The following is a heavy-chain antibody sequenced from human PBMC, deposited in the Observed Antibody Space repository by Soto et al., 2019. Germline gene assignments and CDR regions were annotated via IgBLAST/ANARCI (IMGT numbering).Heavy chain of an antibody. CDR1: GGSFSGYY. J-gene: IGHJ2*01. CDR2: INDRGSI. CDR3: ARESHDILTGPPWVWYFDL. V-gene: IGHV4-34*01. Sequence: QVQLQQWGAGPLRPLETLSLTCGVSGGSFSGYYWAWIRQSPGKGLEWIGEINDRGSINYNPSLKSGVSLSVDTSKNHYSLKLRSVTAADTAVYNCARESHDILTGPPWVWYFDLWGRGTLVTVSS. D-gene: IGHD3-9*01.